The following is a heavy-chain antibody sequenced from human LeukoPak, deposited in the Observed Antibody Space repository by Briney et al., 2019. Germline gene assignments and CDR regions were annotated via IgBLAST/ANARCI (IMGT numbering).Heavy chain of an antibody. J-gene: IGHJ2*01. CDR1: GYTFTSYG. D-gene: IGHD6-19*01. V-gene: IGHV1-18*01. CDR3: ARVSVAGPLYWYFDL. CDR2: ISAYNGNT. Sequence: ASVKVSCTASGYTFTSYGISWVRQAPGQGLEWMGWISAYNGNTNYAQKLQGRVTMTTDTSTSTAYMELRSLRADDTAVYYCARVSVAGPLYWYFDLWGRGTLVTVSS.